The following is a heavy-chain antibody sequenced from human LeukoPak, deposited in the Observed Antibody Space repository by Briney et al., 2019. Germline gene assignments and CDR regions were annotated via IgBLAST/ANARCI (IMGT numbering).Heavy chain of an antibody. V-gene: IGHV3-11*01. D-gene: IGHD2-2*01. CDR2: ISSSGSTI. CDR1: GFTFSDYY. Sequence: GGSLRLSCAASGFTFSDYYMSWIRQAPGKGLEWVSYISSSGSTIYYADSVKGRFTISRDNAKNSLYLQMNSLRAEDTAVYYCARENIVFSSIVVVPAAQGSGYGGGMDVWGQGTTVTVSS. CDR3: ARENIVFSSIVVVPAAQGSGYGGGMDV. J-gene: IGHJ6*02.